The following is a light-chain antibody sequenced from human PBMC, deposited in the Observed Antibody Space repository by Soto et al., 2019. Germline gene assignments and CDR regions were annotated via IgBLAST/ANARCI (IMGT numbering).Light chain of an antibody. J-gene: IGKJ1*01. Sequence: EIVMTQSPATLSVSPGERATLSCRASQRLSSNLAWYQQKPGQAPRLLIFDASYRAAGIPARFRGSGSGTDFTLTIDSLEPEDFAVYYCQQRTNWLWTFGPGTKVEIK. CDR3: QQRTNWLWT. CDR2: DAS. CDR1: QRLSSN. V-gene: IGKV3-11*01.